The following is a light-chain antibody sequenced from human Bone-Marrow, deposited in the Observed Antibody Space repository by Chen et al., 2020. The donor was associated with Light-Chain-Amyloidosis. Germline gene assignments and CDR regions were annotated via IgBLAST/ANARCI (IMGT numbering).Light chain of an antibody. Sequence: SYELTQPPSVSVSPGQMARITCSGDDLPTKYAYWYQQKPGQAPVLVIHRDTERPSGISERFSGSSSGTTATLTISGVQAEDEADYHCQSADSDSHEVIFGGGTKLTVL. CDR3: QSADSDSHEVI. V-gene: IGLV3-25*03. CDR2: RDT. CDR1: DLPTKY. J-gene: IGLJ2*01.